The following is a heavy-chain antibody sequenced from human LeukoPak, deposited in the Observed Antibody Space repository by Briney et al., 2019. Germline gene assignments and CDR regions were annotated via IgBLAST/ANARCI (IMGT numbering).Heavy chain of an antibody. J-gene: IGHJ4*02. CDR1: GDSINNNY. CDR3: ARGGDYGDLRYFDY. D-gene: IGHD4-17*01. Sequence: PSETLSLTCTVSGDSINNNYWSWIRQPPGKGLEWIGYIYDSGSTKYNPSLKSRVTFSVDTSKNLFSLKLTSLTAADTAVYYCARGGDYGDLRYFDYWGQGTLVTVSS. V-gene: IGHV4-59*01. CDR2: IYDSGST.